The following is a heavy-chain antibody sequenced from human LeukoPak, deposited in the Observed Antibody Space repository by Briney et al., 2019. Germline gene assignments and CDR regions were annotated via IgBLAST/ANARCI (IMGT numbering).Heavy chain of an antibody. D-gene: IGHD3-22*01. CDR1: GFTFSTYA. J-gene: IGHJ4*02. V-gene: IGHV3-23*01. Sequence: GGSLRLSCAASGFTFSTYAMTWVRQAPGRGLEWVSTIRGSGGSTYYADSVKGRFTISRDISKNTVYPQMNNLRAEDTAVYYCAGRRLYYDSSGRLLDYWGQGTLVTVSS. CDR3: AGRRLYYDSSGRLLDY. CDR2: IRGSGGST.